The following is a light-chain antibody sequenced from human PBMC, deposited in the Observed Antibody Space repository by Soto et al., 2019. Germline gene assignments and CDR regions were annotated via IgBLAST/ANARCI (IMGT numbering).Light chain of an antibody. CDR1: SSDIGNLNL. V-gene: IGLV2-23*01. CDR3: YSYAGRSNWV. CDR2: EGD. Sequence: QSALTQPASVSGSPGQSITISCTGTSSDIGNLNLVSWYQQHPGEAPKLILFEGDQRPSGVSQRFSASKSGNTASLIISGLQAEDEADYYCYSYAGRSNWVFGGGTKLIVL. J-gene: IGLJ3*02.